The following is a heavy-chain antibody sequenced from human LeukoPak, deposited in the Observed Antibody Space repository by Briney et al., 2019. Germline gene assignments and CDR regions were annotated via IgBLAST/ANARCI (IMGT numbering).Heavy chain of an antibody. CDR1: GFTFSSYA. Sequence: GGSLRLSCAASGFTFSSYAMHWVRQAPGKGLEWVAVISYDGSNKYYADSVKGRFTISRDNSKNTLYLQMNSLRAEDTAVYYCARDRGGSYYRYYFDYWGQGTLVTVSS. CDR2: ISYDGSNK. J-gene: IGHJ4*02. D-gene: IGHD1-26*01. CDR3: ARDRGGSYYRYYFDY. V-gene: IGHV3-30*04.